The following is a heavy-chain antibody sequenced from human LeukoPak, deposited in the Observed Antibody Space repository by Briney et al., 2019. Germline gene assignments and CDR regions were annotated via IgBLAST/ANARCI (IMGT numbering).Heavy chain of an antibody. D-gene: IGHD2-21*02. CDR2: IYYSGST. J-gene: IGHJ6*02. CDR1: GGSISSYY. V-gene: IGHV4-59*01. CDR3: ARGVVVVTATNPYYYYYGMDV. Sequence: SETLSLTCTVSGGSISSYYWSWIRQPPGKGLEWIGYIYYSGSTNYNPSLKSRVTISVDTSKNQFSLKLSSVTAADTAVYYCARGVVVVTATNPYYYYYGMDVWGQGTTVTVSS.